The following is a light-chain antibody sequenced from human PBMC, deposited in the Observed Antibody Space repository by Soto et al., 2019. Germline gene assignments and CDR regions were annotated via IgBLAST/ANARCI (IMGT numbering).Light chain of an antibody. Sequence: MSVSPGGRATLSCRASQSVSSSLAWYQQNPGQAPRLLIYGASTRATGIPARFSGSGSGTEFTLTINSLQSEDFAVYYCQPYYHRWPFGQGTNVDIK. CDR1: QSVSSS. CDR2: GAS. V-gene: IGKV3-15*01. CDR3: QPYYHRWP. J-gene: IGKJ1*01.